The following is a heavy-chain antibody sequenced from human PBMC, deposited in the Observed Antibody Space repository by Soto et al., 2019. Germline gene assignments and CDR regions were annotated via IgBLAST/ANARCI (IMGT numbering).Heavy chain of an antibody. CDR3: ARSYGPGYTFDY. CDR2: IYYSGST. CDR1: GGSISSYY. Sequence: SETLSLTCTVSGGSISSYYWSWIRQPPGKGLEWIGYIYYSGSTNYNPSLKSRVTISVDTSKNQFSLKLSSVTAADTAVYYCARSYGPGYTFDYSGQGTLVTVSS. V-gene: IGHV4-59*08. D-gene: IGHD5-18*01. J-gene: IGHJ4*02.